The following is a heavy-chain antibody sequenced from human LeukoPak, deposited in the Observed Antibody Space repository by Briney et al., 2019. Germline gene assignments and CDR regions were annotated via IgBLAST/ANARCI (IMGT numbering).Heavy chain of an antibody. V-gene: IGHV1-24*01. CDR2: FDPEDGET. CDR3: ARLFRSPGWFDP. Sequence: ASVKVSCKVSGYTLTELSMHWVRQAPRKGLEWMGGFDPEDGETIYAQKFQGRATMTEDTSTDTAYMELSSLRSEDTAVYYCARLFRSPGWFDPWGQGTLVTVSS. D-gene: IGHD3-3*01. J-gene: IGHJ5*02. CDR1: GYTLTELS.